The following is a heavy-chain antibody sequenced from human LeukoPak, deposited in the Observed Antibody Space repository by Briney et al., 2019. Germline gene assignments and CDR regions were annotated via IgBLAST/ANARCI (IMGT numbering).Heavy chain of an antibody. CDR2: IIPTLGIA. Sequence: ASVTVSFTASVGTFINYAISWVRQAPGQGREWMGRIIPTLGIANYAQKFQGSVTITADKSTSTAYMELSSLRSEDTAVYYCASTLYYYDNSCYYFGMDVWGQGTSVTVPS. CDR1: VGTFINYA. V-gene: IGHV1-69*04. J-gene: IGHJ6*02. CDR3: ASTLYYYDNSCYYFGMDV. D-gene: IGHD3-22*01.